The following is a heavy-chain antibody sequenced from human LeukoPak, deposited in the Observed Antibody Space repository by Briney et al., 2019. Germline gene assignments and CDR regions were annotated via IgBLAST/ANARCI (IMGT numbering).Heavy chain of an antibody. CDR1: GGSISSYY. D-gene: IGHD3-9*01. J-gene: IGHJ4*02. Sequence: PSETLSLTCTVSGGSISSYYWSWIRQPPGKGLEWIGYIYYSGSTNYNPSLKSRVTISVDTSKNQFSLKLSSVTAADTAVYYCARGILTGLGDYWGQGTLVTVSS. CDR3: ARGILTGLGDY. V-gene: IGHV4-59*01. CDR2: IYYSGST.